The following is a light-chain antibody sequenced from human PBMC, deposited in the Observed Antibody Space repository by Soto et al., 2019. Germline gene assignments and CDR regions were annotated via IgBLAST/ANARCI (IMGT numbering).Light chain of an antibody. V-gene: IGKV1D-8*01. CDR2: AAS. J-gene: IGKJ1*01. Sequence: VIWMTQSPSFVSASTGDRVTITCRVSQGISRNLAWYQQKPGKAPELLIYAASTLHSGVPSRFSGSGSGTDFTLTISSLQSEDFATYYCQQYNRFPVTFGQGTKVETK. CDR3: QQYNRFPVT. CDR1: QGISRN.